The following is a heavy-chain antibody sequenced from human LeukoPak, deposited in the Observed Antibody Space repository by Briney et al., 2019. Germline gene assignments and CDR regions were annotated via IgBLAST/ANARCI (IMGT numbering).Heavy chain of an antibody. V-gene: IGHV4-4*07. Sequence: PSETLSLTCTVSGGSISSYYWSWVRQPAGKGLEWIGRIYNSGSTNYNPSLKSRVTMSVDTSKNQFSLKLSSVTAADTAVYYCARQRRGIAVAGTPQTRFDYWGQGTLVTVSS. J-gene: IGHJ4*02. D-gene: IGHD6-19*01. CDR2: IYNSGST. CDR3: ARQRRGIAVAGTPQTRFDY. CDR1: GGSISSYY.